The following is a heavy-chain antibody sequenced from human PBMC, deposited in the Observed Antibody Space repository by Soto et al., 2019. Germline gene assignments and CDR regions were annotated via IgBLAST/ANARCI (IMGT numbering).Heavy chain of an antibody. Sequence: GGSLRLSCAASGFTFDDYAMHWVRQAPGKGLEWVSGISWNSGSIGYADSVKGRFTISRDNAKNSLYLQMNSLRAEDTALYYCAKDIWGSSWYSYYYYGMDVWGQGTTVTVSS. D-gene: IGHD6-13*01. J-gene: IGHJ6*02. CDR2: ISWNSGSI. CDR3: AKDIWGSSWYSYYYYGMDV. CDR1: GFTFDDYA. V-gene: IGHV3-9*01.